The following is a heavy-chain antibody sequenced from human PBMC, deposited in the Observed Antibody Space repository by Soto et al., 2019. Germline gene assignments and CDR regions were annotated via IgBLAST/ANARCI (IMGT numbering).Heavy chain of an antibody. CDR3: AREDCCGGSCYFDFDP. V-gene: IGHV3-66*01. D-gene: IGHD2-15*01. CDR1: GFTVSSNY. Sequence: EVQLVESGGGLVQPGGSLRLSCAASGFTVSSNYMSWVRQAPGKGLEWVSVIYSGGSTYYADSVKGRFTISRDNSKNTLYLQMNSLGAEDTAVYYCAREDCCGGSCYFDFDPWGQGTLVTVSS. J-gene: IGHJ5*02. CDR2: IYSGGST.